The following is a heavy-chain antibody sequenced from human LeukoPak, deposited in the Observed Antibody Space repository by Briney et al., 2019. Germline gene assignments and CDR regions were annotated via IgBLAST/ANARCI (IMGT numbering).Heavy chain of an antibody. CDR2: ISSSSSTI. J-gene: IGHJ4*02. D-gene: IGHD3-22*01. CDR1: GFTFSSYS. CDR3: ARGDPNYYDSSGRIY. Sequence: GGSLRLSCAASGFTFSSYSMNWVRQAPGKGLEWVSYISSSSSTIYYADSVKGRFTISRDNAKNSLYLQMNSLRAEDTAVYYCARGDPNYYDSSGRIYWGQGTLVTVSS. V-gene: IGHV3-48*04.